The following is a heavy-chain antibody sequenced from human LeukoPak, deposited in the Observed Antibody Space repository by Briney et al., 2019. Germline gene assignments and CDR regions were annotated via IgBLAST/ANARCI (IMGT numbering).Heavy chain of an antibody. Sequence: ASVKVSCKASGYTFTGYYMHWVRQAPGQGLEWMGGFDPEDGETIYAQKFQGRVTMTEDTSTDTAYMELSSLRSEDTAVYYCATDLTYYYKGWGQGTLVTVSS. CDR1: GYTFTGYY. CDR2: FDPEDGET. CDR3: ATDLTYYYKG. J-gene: IGHJ4*02. V-gene: IGHV1-24*01. D-gene: IGHD3-10*01.